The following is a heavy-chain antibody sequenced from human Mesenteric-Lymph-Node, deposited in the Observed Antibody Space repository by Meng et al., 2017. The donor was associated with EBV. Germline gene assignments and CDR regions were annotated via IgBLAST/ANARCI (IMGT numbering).Heavy chain of an antibody. J-gene: IGHJ5*02. CDR2: INVGNGDT. V-gene: IGHV1-3*01. Sequence: HLVRVGADVKKTRASVKVSGEASGYTFTSYAMHWVRQAPGQRLEWMGWINVGNGDTKYSQKFHDRVTITRDTSATTAYMELRSLTSEDTAVYYCARDSTGDSRRFDPWGQGTLVTVSS. CDR1: GYTFTSYA. D-gene: IGHD3-22*01. CDR3: ARDSTGDSRRFDP.